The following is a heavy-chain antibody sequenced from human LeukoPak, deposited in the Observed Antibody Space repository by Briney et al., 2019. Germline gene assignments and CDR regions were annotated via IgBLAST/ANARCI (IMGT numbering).Heavy chain of an antibody. J-gene: IGHJ4*02. CDR3: AKNSGGTCYSHLDY. D-gene: IGHD2-15*01. CDR2: ISGSGGST. V-gene: IGHV3-23*01. CDR1: GFTFSSYG. Sequence: GSLRLSCAASGFTFSSYGMTWVRQAPGKGLEWVSGISGSGGSTYYEDSVKGRFTISRDNSKNTLYLQMNSVRAEDTAVYDCAKNSGGTCYSHLDYWGQGTLVTVSS.